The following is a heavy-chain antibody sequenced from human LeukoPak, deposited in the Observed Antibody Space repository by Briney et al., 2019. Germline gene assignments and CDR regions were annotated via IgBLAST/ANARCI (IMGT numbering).Heavy chain of an antibody. J-gene: IGHJ4*02. Sequence: GGSLRLSCAASGFTFSSYSMNWVSQAPGKGLEWVSFIISDSSAIYYADSVKGRFTISRDNAENSLYLQMNSLRDVDTAVYYCARAPLVRGVIPPFDYWGQGALVSVSS. CDR1: GFTFSSYS. V-gene: IGHV3-48*02. D-gene: IGHD3-10*01. CDR3: ARAPLVRGVIPPFDY. CDR2: IISDSSAI.